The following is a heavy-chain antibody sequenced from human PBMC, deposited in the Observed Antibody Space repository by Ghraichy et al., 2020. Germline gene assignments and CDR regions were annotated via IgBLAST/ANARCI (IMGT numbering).Heavy chain of an antibody. CDR2: ISYDGSNK. CDR3: ARDVHDYSNYIGG. D-gene: IGHD4-11*01. J-gene: IGHJ4*02. Sequence: SLNISCAASGFTFSSYAMHWVRQAPGKGLEWVAVISYDGSNKYYADSVKGRFTISRDNSKNTLYLQMNSLRAEDTAVYYCARDVHDYSNYIGGWGQGTLVTVSS. CDR1: GFTFSSYA. V-gene: IGHV3-30-3*01.